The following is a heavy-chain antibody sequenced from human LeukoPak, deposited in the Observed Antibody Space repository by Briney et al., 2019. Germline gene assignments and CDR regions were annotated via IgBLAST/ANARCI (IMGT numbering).Heavy chain of an antibody. CDR3: ARVLNAPKFIDS. J-gene: IGHJ4*02. V-gene: IGHV4-38-2*02. CDR2: VFQLQTVRT. Sequence: PSETLSLTCTVSGSSLTTTYYWAWFRQPPGKGLECIATVFQLQTVRTFYNPSLESRVTMSLDTSQNQFSLNLTSVTAADTALYFCARVLNAPKFIDSWGQGTLVTVSS. D-gene: IGHD2-8*01. CDR1: GSSLTTTYY.